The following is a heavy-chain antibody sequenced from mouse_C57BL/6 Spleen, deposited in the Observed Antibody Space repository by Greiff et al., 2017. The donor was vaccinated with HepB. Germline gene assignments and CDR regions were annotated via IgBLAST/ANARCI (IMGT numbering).Heavy chain of an antibody. CDR1: GYSITSGYY. CDR2: ISYDGSN. CDR3: ARGLYYYGSSYLAY. V-gene: IGHV3-6*01. D-gene: IGHD1-1*01. J-gene: IGHJ3*01. Sequence: EVKLMESGPGLVKPSQSLSLTCSVTGYSITSGYYWNWIRQFPGNKLEWMGYISYDGSNNYNPSLKNRISITRDTSKNQFFLKLNSVTTEDTATYYCARGLYYYGSSYLAYWGQGTLVTVSA.